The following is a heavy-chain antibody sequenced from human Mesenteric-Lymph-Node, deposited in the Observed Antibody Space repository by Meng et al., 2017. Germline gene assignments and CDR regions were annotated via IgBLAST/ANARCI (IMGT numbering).Heavy chain of an antibody. V-gene: IGHV4-59*11. Sequence: SETLSPTCIVSGGFISRHYWSWIRQPPGKGLEWIGYIYYSGSTNYNPSFKSRVTMSVDTSKNQFSLKMSSVTAADTAVYFCARMGRHDYDTSGYYGYWGQGTLVTVSS. CDR1: GGFISRHY. CDR3: ARMGRHDYDTSGYYGY. J-gene: IGHJ4*02. CDR2: IYYSGST. D-gene: IGHD3-22*01.